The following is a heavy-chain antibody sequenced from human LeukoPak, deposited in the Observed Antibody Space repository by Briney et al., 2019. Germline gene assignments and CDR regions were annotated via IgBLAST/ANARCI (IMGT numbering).Heavy chain of an antibody. Sequence: GGSLRLSCAASGFTFSSYSMNWVRQAPGKGLEGVSSISSSSSYIYYADSVKGRFTISRDNAKNSLYLQMNSLRAEDTAVYYCARDYDFWSGYYNYWGQGTLVTVSS. CDR1: GFTFSSYS. CDR2: ISSSSSYI. V-gene: IGHV3-21*01. J-gene: IGHJ4*02. CDR3: ARDYDFWSGYYNY. D-gene: IGHD3-3*01.